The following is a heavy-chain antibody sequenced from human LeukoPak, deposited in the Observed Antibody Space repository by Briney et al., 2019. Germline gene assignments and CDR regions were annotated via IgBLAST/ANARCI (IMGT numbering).Heavy chain of an antibody. V-gene: IGHV4-39*07. J-gene: IGHJ4*02. CDR1: GGSISSSSYY. CDR2: IYYSGST. Sequence: SETLSLTCTVSGGSISSSSYYWGWIRQPPGKGLEWIGSIYYSGSTYYNPSLKSRVTISVDTSKNQFSLKLSSVTAADTAVYYCARDTILLWFGEEFRSWDYWGQGTLVTVSS. CDR3: ARDTILLWFGEEFRSWDY. D-gene: IGHD3-10*01.